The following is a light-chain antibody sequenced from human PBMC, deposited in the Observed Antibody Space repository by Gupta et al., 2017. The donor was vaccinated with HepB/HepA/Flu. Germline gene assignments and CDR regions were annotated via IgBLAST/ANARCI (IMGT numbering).Light chain of an antibody. CDR1: QGIATE. CDR2: AAS. J-gene: IGKJ4*01. CDR3: QPTERVPRI. Sequence: IQMTQSPSSVSASVGDRVTIACRASQGIATELAWYQQKAGRAPRLRISAASRLFTGVPPRFSGTGYGSRGTRKITDVQTDDFGIYYCQPTERVPRIFGGGT. V-gene: IGKV1D-12*01.